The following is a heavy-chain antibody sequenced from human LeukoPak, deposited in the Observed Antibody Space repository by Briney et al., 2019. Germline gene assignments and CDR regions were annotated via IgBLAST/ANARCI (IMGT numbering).Heavy chain of an antibody. Sequence: GGSLRLFCAPSGFTLSSYWMHWVRQAPGKGLVWVSHINTDGSSTNYADSVKGRFTISRDNAKNTLYLQMNNLRAEDTAVYYGVRGYLGIDYWGQGTLVTVPS. CDR2: INTDGSST. J-gene: IGHJ4*02. CDR3: VRGYLGIDY. D-gene: IGHD1-14*01. CDR1: GFTLSSYW. V-gene: IGHV3-74*01.